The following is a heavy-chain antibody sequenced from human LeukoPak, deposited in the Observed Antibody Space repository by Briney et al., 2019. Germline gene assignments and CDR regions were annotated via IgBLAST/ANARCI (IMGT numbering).Heavy chain of an antibody. J-gene: IGHJ4*02. CDR1: GFTLSANY. CDR2: IYMNGVT. Sequence: GGSLRLSCAASGFTLSANYMSWVRQAPAKGLEWVSVIYMNGVTYHADSVKGRFTISRDDSKNTVYLQMNSLRAEDTAVYYCAKGGRWLLGSLYFDYGGQGALVTVSS. CDR3: AKGGRWLLGSLYFDY. V-gene: IGHV3-53*05. D-gene: IGHD5-12*01.